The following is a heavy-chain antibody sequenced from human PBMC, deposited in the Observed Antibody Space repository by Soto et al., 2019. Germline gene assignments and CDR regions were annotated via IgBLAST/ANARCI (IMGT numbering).Heavy chain of an antibody. D-gene: IGHD3-10*01. CDR3: ARDQGGEFLKGSGMDV. Sequence: QVQLQESGPGLVKPSETLSLTCTVSGDSISRYYWSWIRLSPGKGLEWIGYIYYSGETNYNPSVKSRVTISVDRTKNQFSLKLSSVIAADTAVYYCARDQGGEFLKGSGMDVWGQGTTVTVSS. CDR2: IYYSGET. V-gene: IGHV4-59*01. CDR1: GDSISRYY. J-gene: IGHJ6*02.